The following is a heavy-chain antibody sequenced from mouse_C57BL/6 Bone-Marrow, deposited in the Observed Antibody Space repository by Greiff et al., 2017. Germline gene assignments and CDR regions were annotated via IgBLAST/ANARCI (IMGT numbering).Heavy chain of an antibody. CDR3: AREGPYYIYDY. CDR2: INPRSGNT. CDR1: GYTFTSYG. J-gene: IGHJ2*01. D-gene: IGHD1-1*01. Sequence: QVQLQQSGAELARPGASVKLSCKASGYTFTSYGISWVKQRPGQGLEWIGEINPRSGNTYYNEKFKGKATLTADKSSSTAYMQLRSLTSEDSAVYFCAREGPYYIYDYGGRGTALTVSA. V-gene: IGHV1-81*01.